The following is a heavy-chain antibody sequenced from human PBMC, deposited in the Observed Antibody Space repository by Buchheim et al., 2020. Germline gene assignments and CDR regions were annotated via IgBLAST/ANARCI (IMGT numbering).Heavy chain of an antibody. V-gene: IGHV3-48*03. CDR3: AKKVTTLDY. Sequence: EVQLVESGGGLVQPGGSLRLSCAASGFTFSSYEMNWVRQAPGKGLEWVSYISSSGSTIYYADSVKGRFTTSSDNAQNSLSLQMNSLRAEDTAVYYCAKKVTTLDYWGQGTL. CDR2: ISSSGSTI. J-gene: IGHJ4*02. CDR1: GFTFSSYE. D-gene: IGHD4-17*01.